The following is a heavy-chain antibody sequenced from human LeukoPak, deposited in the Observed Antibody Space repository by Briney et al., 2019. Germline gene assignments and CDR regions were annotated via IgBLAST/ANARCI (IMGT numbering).Heavy chain of an antibody. V-gene: IGHV3-23*01. J-gene: IGHJ6*03. CDR2: ISGSGGST. CDR3: AKGDLTLWVYYYMDV. D-gene: IGHD3-16*01. Sequence: PGGSLRLSCAASGFTFSSYEMNWVRQAPGKGLEWVSAISGSGGSTYYADSVKGRFTISRDNSKNTLYLQMNSLRAEDTAVYYCAKGDLTLWVYYYMDVWGKGTTVTVSS. CDR1: GFTFSSYE.